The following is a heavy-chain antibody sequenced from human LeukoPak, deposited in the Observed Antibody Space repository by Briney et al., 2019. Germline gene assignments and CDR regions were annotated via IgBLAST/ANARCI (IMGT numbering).Heavy chain of an antibody. J-gene: IGHJ3*02. CDR3: AKIPTRVRGASSNDAFDI. Sequence: GRSLRLSCAASGFTFSSYGMHWVRQAPGKGLEWVAVISYDGSNRYYADSVKGRFTISRDNSKNTLYLQMNSLGAEETSVYYCAKIPTRVRGASSNDAFDIWGQGTMVTVSS. CDR2: ISYDGSNR. CDR1: GFTFSSYG. V-gene: IGHV3-30*18. D-gene: IGHD3-10*01.